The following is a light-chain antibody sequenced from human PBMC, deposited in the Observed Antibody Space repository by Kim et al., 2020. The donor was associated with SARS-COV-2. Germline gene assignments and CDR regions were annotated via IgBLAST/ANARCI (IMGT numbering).Light chain of an antibody. J-gene: IGLJ2*01. CDR3: QAWDTTVV. CDR2: QDK. V-gene: IGLV3-1*01. CDR1: QLGDKY. Sequence: SYELTRPPSVSVSPGQTASISCSGDQLGDKYVCWYQQKPGQSPVLVIYQDKNRPSGIPERFSGSNSGNTATLTISGTQAMDEADYYCQAWDTTVVFGGG.